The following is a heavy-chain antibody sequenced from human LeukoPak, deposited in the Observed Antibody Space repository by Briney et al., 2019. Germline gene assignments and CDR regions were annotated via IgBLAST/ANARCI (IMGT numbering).Heavy chain of an antibody. D-gene: IGHD6-13*01. CDR2: ISGDGGST. V-gene: IGHV3-43*02. J-gene: IGHJ4*02. Sequence: GGSLRLSCAASGFTFDDYAMHWVRQAPGRGLEWVSLISGDGGSTYYADSVKGRFTISRDNSKNSLYLQMNSLRTEDTALYYCAKDKTAAAGDNFDYWGQGTVVTVSS. CDR3: AKDKTAAAGDNFDY. CDR1: GFTFDDYA.